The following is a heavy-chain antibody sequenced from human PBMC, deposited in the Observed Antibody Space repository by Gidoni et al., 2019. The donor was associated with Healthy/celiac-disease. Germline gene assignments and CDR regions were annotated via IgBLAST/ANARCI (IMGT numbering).Heavy chain of an antibody. D-gene: IGHD1-1*01. V-gene: IGHV3-33*01. CDR3: ARDQITGLGAFDI. CDR1: GFTFSSYG. J-gene: IGHJ3*02. CDR2: IWYDGSNK. Sequence: QVQLVESGGGVVQPGRSLRLSCAASGFTFSSYGMHWVRQAPGKGLEWVAVIWYDGSNKYYADSVKGRFTISRDNSKNTLYLQMNSLRAEDTAVYYCARDQITGLGAFDIWGQGTMVTVSS.